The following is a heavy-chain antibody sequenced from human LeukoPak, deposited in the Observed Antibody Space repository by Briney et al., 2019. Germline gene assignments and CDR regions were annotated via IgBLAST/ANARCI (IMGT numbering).Heavy chain of an antibody. CDR3: ARGGGLDYYDSSGSYNWFDP. V-gene: IGHV3-53*05. CDR2: IYSRGST. J-gene: IGHJ5*02. D-gene: IGHD3-22*01. CDR1: GFTVSNNY. Sequence: GGSLRLSCAASGFTVSNNYMRWVRQAPGKGLEWVSSIYSRGSTSYVDSVKGRFTISRDNSKNTLFLQMNSLRVEDTAVYYCARGGGLDYYDSSGSYNWFDPWGQGTLVTVSS.